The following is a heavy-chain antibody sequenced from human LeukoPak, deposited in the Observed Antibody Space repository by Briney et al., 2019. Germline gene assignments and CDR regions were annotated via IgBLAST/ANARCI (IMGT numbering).Heavy chain of an antibody. CDR3: ARGKNTYYYYMDV. J-gene: IGHJ6*03. CDR1: GGSFSGYY. V-gene: IGHV4-34*01. Sequence: SETLSLTCAVYGGSFSGYYWSWIRQPQGKGLEWIGEINHSGSTNYNPSLKSRVTISVDTSKNQFSLKLNSVTAADTAVYYCARGKNTYYYYMDVWGKGTTVTVSS. CDR2: INHSGST.